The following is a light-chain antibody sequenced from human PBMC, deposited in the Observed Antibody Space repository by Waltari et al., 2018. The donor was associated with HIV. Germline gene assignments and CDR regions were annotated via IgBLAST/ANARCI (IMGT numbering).Light chain of an antibody. J-gene: IGLJ2*01. CDR1: VLHRHHA. CDR3: QTWGTGIHDVV. Sequence: QLVLTQSPSASHPRGPPVKLTSTLRVLHRHHAIALYQHQPQNSPRFLIKINSDGSHNKGDGLPDLFSGSSSGSARYLTISSRQSEDEADYCCQTWGTGIHDVVFGGGTKLTVL. CDR2: INSDGSH. V-gene: IGLV4-69*01.